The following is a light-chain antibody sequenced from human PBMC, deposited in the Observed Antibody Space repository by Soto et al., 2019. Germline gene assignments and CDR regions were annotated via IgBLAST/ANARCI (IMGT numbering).Light chain of an antibody. V-gene: IGLV2-14*01. CDR2: EVT. J-gene: IGLJ2*01. CDR3: NSYTNSSAVV. Sequence: ALAQPASVSGSPGQSITISCAETRDDIGAYDYVSWYQQHPGNAPKLLVYEVTNRPSGVSDRFSGSKSGNTASLTISGLQAEDEADYYCNSYTNSSAVVFGGGTKVTVL. CDR1: RDDIGAYDY.